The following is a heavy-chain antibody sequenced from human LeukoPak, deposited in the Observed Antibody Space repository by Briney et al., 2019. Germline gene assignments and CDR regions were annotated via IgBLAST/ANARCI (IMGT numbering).Heavy chain of an antibody. Sequence: GGSLTLSCAASGFIFSSYAMSWVRQAPARGLEWVSSLRGNGDTFYADSVKGRFTLSRDESRNTVYLHLNELRVEDTAVYYCAKASWVSTADAVLWGQETVVTVSS. CDR2: LRGNGDT. V-gene: IGHV3-23*01. CDR1: GFIFSSYA. J-gene: IGHJ4*02. D-gene: IGHD3-16*01. CDR3: AKASWVSTADAVL.